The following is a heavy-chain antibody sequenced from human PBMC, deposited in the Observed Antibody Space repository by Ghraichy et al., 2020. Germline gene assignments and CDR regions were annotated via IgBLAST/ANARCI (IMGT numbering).Heavy chain of an antibody. D-gene: IGHD1-1*01. Sequence: SVKVSCKASGGTFSSYAISWVRQAPGQGLEWMGGIIPLFGTPNYAQKFQGRVTITADESTRTAYMDLSSLRSEDTAVYYCASWGGVTMQNEGHYGLDVWGQGTTVAVSS. CDR2: IIPLFGTP. J-gene: IGHJ6*02. CDR3: ASWGGVTMQNEGHYGLDV. V-gene: IGHV1-69*13. CDR1: GGTFSSYA.